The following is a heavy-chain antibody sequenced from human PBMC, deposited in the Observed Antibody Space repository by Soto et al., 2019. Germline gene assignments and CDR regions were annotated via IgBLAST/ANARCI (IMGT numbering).Heavy chain of an antibody. V-gene: IGHV4-34*01. D-gene: IGHD2-2*01. CDR1: GGSFSGYY. CDR3: ARVPDR. J-gene: IGHJ5*02. Sequence: PSETLSLTCAVYGGSFSGYYWSWIRQPPGKGLEWIGEINHSGSTNYNPSLKSRVTISVDTSKNQFSLKLSSVTAADTAVYYCARVPDRWGQRTLVTVSS. CDR2: INHSGST.